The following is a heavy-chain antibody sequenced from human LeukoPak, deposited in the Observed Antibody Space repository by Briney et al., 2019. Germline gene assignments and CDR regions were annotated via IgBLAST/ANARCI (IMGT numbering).Heavy chain of an antibody. Sequence: GGSLRLSCAASGFTFSSYEMNWVRQAPGKGLEWVSYISSSGSIIYYADSVKGRFTISRDNAKNSLYLQMNSLRAEDTAVYYCARDRKVTMVRGVIHGYYYGMDVWGKGTTVTVSS. CDR3: ARDRKVTMVRGVIHGYYYGMDV. V-gene: IGHV3-48*03. J-gene: IGHJ6*04. D-gene: IGHD3-10*01. CDR2: ISSSGSII. CDR1: GFTFSSYE.